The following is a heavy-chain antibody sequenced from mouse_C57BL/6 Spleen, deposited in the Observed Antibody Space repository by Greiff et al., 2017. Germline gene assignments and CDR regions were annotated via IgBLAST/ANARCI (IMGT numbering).Heavy chain of an antibody. Sequence: EVQVVESGGDLVKPGGSLKLSCAASGFTFSSYGMSWVRQTPDKRLEWVATISSGGSYTYYPDSVKGRFTISRDNAKNTLYLQMSSLKSEDTAMYYCARQRDWYYFDYWGQGTTLTVSS. CDR2: ISSGGSYT. CDR1: GFTFSSYG. CDR3: ARQRDWYYFDY. J-gene: IGHJ2*01. D-gene: IGHD3-3*01. V-gene: IGHV5-6*01.